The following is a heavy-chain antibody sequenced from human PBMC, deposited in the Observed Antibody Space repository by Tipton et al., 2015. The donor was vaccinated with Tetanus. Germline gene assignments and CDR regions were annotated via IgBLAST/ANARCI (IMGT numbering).Heavy chain of an antibody. D-gene: IGHD3-22*01. V-gene: IGHV4-4*07. CDR2: IYISGST. CDR3: ARDLSGFLLDAFDL. CDR1: GGSLSSRY. J-gene: IGHJ3*01. Sequence: LRLSCNVSGGSLSSRYWSWIRQTAGKRLEWIGRIYISGSTDYNPSLKTRVSMSVGTSKNQFSLKLSSVTASDTAVYYCARDLSGFLLDAFDLWGQGIMVTVSS.